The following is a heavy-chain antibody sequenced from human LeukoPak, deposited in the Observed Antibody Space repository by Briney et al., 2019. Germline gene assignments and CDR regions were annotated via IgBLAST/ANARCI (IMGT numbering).Heavy chain of an antibody. CDR3: ATVRSIDCYALDN. J-gene: IGHJ4*02. Sequence: PGGSLRLSCAASGFTFSNYAMSWVRQAPGKGLEWVGRIKSKISGETTDYAAPVKGRFTISRDDSKNTVYLQTNSLRVDDTAVYYCATVRSIDCYALDNWGQGTLVTVSS. D-gene: IGHD2-21*02. V-gene: IGHV3-15*01. CDR1: GFTFSNYA. CDR2: IKSKISGETT.